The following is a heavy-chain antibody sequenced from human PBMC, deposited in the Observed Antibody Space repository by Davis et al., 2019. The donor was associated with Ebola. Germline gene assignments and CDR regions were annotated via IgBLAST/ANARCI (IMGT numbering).Heavy chain of an antibody. CDR3: ATLRRTITGMDDGFDI. CDR1: GYSFTNYW. CDR2: IFTGDSDT. D-gene: IGHD1-20*01. V-gene: IGHV5-51*01. J-gene: IGHJ3*02. Sequence: KVSCKGSGYSFTNYWIGWVRQMPGKGLEWMGIIFTGDSDTRYRPSFRGQVTISADKSFKTAFLQWSSLKASDTARYYCATLRRTITGMDDGFDIWGQGTMVTVSS.